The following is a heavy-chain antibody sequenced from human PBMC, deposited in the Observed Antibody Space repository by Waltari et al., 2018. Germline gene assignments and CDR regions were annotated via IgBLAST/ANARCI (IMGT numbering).Heavy chain of an antibody. V-gene: IGHV3-74*03. CDR2: MKTDGTSI. CDR3: TTNPGY. Sequence: EVQLVESGGGLVQPGGPLRLSCAASGFSTDHWSDWSRHAPGKGLVWVSRMKTDGTSITYADSVKGRFTISRDSAKNTYYLQMNGLRAEDTAVYYCTTNPGYWGQGTLVTVSS. CDR1: GFSTDHW. J-gene: IGHJ4*02.